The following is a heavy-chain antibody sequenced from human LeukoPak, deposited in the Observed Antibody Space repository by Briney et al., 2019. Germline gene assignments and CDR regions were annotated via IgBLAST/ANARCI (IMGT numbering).Heavy chain of an antibody. CDR3: AKDGGSYSADY. J-gene: IGHJ4*02. Sequence: GASVTVSCKASGYTFTSYYMHWVRQAPGQGLEWVGIINPSDGDRRNAQKFQGRVTMTRDTSTSTVYMELSSLRSEDTAVYYCAKDGGSYSADYWGQGTLVTVSS. CDR2: INPSDGDR. D-gene: IGHD3-10*01. V-gene: IGHV1-46*01. CDR1: GYTFTSYY.